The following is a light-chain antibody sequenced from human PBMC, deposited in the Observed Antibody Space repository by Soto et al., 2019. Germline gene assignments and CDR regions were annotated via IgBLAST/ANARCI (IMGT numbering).Light chain of an antibody. V-gene: IGKV1-5*03. J-gene: IGKJ1*01. CDR2: KAS. Sequence: DIQMTQSPSSLSASVGDRVTITCQASQDINNYLNWYQQKPGSAPKLLIYKASTLDSGVPSRFSGNGSGTDFALTINNVQPEDCATYYCQQYNSYWTFGLGTKVDIK. CDR3: QQYNSYWT. CDR1: QDINNY.